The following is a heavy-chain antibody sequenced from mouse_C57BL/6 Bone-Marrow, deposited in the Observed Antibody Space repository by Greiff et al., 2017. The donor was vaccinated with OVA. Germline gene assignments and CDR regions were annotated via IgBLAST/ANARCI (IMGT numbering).Heavy chain of an antibody. Sequence: EVQRVESGGGLVKPGGSLKLSCAASGFTFSSYAMSWVRQTPEKRLEWVATISDGGSYTYYPDNVKGRFTISRDNAKNNLYLQMSHLKSEDTAMYYCARDGDLLWAWFAYWGQGTLVTVSA. CDR1: GFTFSSYA. D-gene: IGHD2-1*01. CDR2: ISDGGSYT. J-gene: IGHJ3*01. V-gene: IGHV5-4*01. CDR3: ARDGDLLWAWFAY.